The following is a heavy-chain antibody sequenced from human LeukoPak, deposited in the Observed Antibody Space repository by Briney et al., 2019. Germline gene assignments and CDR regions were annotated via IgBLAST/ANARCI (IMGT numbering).Heavy chain of an antibody. V-gene: IGHV5-51*01. Sequence: GESLKISCEASGYTFKHQWIGLVRQMPGTGLEWVGIIYPRDSDTIYSPSFQGHVTISADTSINTAYLEWRSLEASDTAMYYCARHSDVVGAIWGQGTQVTVSS. CDR1: GYTFKHQW. J-gene: IGHJ4*02. CDR3: ARHSDVVGAI. D-gene: IGHD3-16*01. CDR2: IYPRDSDT.